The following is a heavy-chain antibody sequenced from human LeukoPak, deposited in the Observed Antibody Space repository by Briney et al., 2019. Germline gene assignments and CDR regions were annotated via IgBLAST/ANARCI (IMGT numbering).Heavy chain of an antibody. J-gene: IGHJ4*02. CDR3: ARDLGYSYGWYYFDY. D-gene: IGHD5-18*01. Sequence: ASVKVSCKASGYTLTGYYMHWVRQAPGQGLEWMGWINPNSGGTNYAQKFQGRVTMTRDTSISTAYMELSRLRSDDTAVYYCARDLGYSYGWYYFDYWGQGTQVTVSS. CDR1: GYTLTGYY. CDR2: INPNSGGT. V-gene: IGHV1-2*02.